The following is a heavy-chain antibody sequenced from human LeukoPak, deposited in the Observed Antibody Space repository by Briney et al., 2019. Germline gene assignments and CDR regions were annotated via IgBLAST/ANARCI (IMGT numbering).Heavy chain of an antibody. Sequence: ASVKVSCKASGYTFTGYYMHWVRQAPGQGLEWMGWINPNSGGTNYAQKFQGRVTMTRDTSISTAYMELSRLRSDDTAVYYCASHIEQHKLTGATSLFDYWGQGTLVTVSS. D-gene: IGHD1-26*01. J-gene: IGHJ4*02. V-gene: IGHV1-2*02. CDR3: ASHIEQHKLTGATSLFDY. CDR1: GYTFTGYY. CDR2: INPNSGGT.